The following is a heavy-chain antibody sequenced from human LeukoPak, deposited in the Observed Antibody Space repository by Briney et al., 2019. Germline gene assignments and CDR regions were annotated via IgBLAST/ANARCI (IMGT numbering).Heavy chain of an antibody. V-gene: IGHV1-69*04. CDR2: IIPILGIA. D-gene: IGHD3-22*01. CDR1: GGTFSSYT. CDR3: ARDQDYYDSSGYPYYFDY. Sequence: SVKVSCKASGGTFSSYTISWVRQAPGQGLEWMGRIIPILGIANYAQKFQGRVTIAADKSTSTAYMELSSLRSEDTAVYYCARDQDYYDSSGYPYYFDYWGQGTLVTVSS. J-gene: IGHJ4*02.